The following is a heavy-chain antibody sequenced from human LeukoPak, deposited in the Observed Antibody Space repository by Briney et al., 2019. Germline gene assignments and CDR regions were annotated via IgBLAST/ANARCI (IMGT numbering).Heavy chain of an antibody. CDR2: IYAGNGNT. J-gene: IGHJ6*02. Sequence: ASVKVSCKASGYTFTSYAMHWVRQAPGQRLEWMGWIYAGNGNTKYSQKFQGRVTITRDTSASTAYMELSSLRSEDTAVYYCARELSYYYYGMDVWGQGTTVTVSS. D-gene: IGHD3-16*02. CDR1: GYTFTSYA. CDR3: ARELSYYYYGMDV. V-gene: IGHV1-3*01.